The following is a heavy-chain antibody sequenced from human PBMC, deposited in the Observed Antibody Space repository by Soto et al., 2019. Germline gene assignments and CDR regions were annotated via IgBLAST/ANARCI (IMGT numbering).Heavy chain of an antibody. V-gene: IGHV4-31*03. CDR1: GGSISRGGYY. CDR2: TYNSVST. J-gene: IGHJ5*02. Sequence: SETLSLTCTVSGGSISRGGYYWSWIRQNPGKGLEWIGYTYNSVSTYYNPSLKSRVTISVDTSKNQFSLKLSSVTAADTAVYYCARGRDGLPIAAAGTRWFDPWGQGTLVTVSS. CDR3: ARGRDGLPIAAAGTRWFDP. D-gene: IGHD6-13*01.